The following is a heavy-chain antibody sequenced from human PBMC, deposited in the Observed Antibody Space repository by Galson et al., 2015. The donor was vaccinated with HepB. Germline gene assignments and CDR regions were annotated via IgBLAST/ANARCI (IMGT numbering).Heavy chain of an antibody. CDR2: IYPGDSDT. Sequence: QSGAVVKKPGESLKISCKGSGYRFNYYWIGWVRQKPGKGLEWMGIIYPGDSDTRYSPSFQGQVTISADKSISTAYLQWSSLRASDTATYYCARRTDIFTGYYKDSANWFDPWGQGTPVTVSS. CDR1: GYRFNYYW. D-gene: IGHD3-9*01. V-gene: IGHV5-51*01. J-gene: IGHJ5*02. CDR3: ARRTDIFTGYYKDSANWFDP.